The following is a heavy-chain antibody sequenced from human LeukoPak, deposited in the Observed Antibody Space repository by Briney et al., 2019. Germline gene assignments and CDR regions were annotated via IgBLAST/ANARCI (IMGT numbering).Heavy chain of an antibody. D-gene: IGHD1-14*01. Sequence: GGSLRLSCAASGFTFSSYGMHWVRQAPGKGLEWVAFIRYDGSNKYYADSVKGRFTISRDNSKNTLYLQMNSLRAEDTAVYYCAKDPGLEPRRNWFDPWGQGTLVTVSS. CDR1: GFTFSSYG. V-gene: IGHV3-30*02. CDR2: IRYDGSNK. J-gene: IGHJ5*02. CDR3: AKDPGLEPRRNWFDP.